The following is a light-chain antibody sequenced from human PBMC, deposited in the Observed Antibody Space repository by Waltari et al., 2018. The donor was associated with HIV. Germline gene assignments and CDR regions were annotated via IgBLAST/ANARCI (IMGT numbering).Light chain of an antibody. J-gene: IGLJ3*02. Sequence: QSVLTQPPSVSGAPGQRVSISCSGGSSNIGSGYDVHWYQQFPGRAPKVLIYANTNRPAGVPGRFSGAKSGYSASLVITGLQAEDDADYYCQSYDSSLGGWVFGGGTKLTVL. CDR1: SSNIGSGYD. CDR3: QSYDSSLGGWV. V-gene: IGLV1-40*01. CDR2: ANT.